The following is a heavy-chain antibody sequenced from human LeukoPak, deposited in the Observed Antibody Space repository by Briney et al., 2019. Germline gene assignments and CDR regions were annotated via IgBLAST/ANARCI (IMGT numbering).Heavy chain of an antibody. Sequence: SETLSLTCTVSGGSISSYYWSWIRQPPGKGLECIGYIYSSGSTDYNPSLKSRVTISLDTSNHQFSLKLTSVTAADTAVYYCARHVGIHLWSLYFDYWGQGSLVTVSS. V-gene: IGHV4-59*08. J-gene: IGHJ4*02. D-gene: IGHD5-18*01. CDR2: IYSSGST. CDR3: ARHVGIHLWSLYFDY. CDR1: GGSISSYY.